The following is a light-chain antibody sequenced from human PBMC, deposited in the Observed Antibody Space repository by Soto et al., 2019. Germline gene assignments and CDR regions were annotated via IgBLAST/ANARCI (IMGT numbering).Light chain of an antibody. CDR1: SSDVGRYNS. Sequence: QSALTQPASVSGSPGQSITISCTGTSSDVGRYNSVSWYQQRPGKAPKLMIYEVSNRPSGISNRFSGSKSGNTASLTISGLQAEDEADYFCSSYRGSTTLVVIGGGTQLTVL. J-gene: IGLJ2*01. CDR3: SSYRGSTTLVV. CDR2: EVS. V-gene: IGLV2-14*01.